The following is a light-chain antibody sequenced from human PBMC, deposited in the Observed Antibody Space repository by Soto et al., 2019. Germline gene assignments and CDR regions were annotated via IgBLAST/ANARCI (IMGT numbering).Light chain of an antibody. CDR2: DAS. CDR3: QQYGSSPYT. CDR1: QSVSSSY. Sequence: EIVLTQSPGTLSLSPGERATLSCRASQSVSSSYLAWYQQKPGQAPRLLIYDASSRATGIPDRFSGSGSGTDFTLTISRLEPEDFAVYFCQQYGSSPYTFGQGTKXEIK. J-gene: IGKJ2*01. V-gene: IGKV3-20*01.